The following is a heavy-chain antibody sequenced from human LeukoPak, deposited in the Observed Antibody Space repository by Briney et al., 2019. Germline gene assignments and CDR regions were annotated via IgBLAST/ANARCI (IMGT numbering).Heavy chain of an antibody. CDR2: VSWNSGSI. V-gene: IGHV3-9*01. D-gene: IGHD1-26*01. J-gene: IGHJ4*02. CDR3: AKDKSRVGATTTFDY. Sequence: GGSLRLSCAASGFTCDDYARHWVRQAPGKGLEWVSGVSWNSGSIGYADSVKGRLTISRDNAKNSLYLQMNSLRAEDTALYYCAKDKSRVGATTTFDYWGQGTLVTVSS. CDR1: GFTCDDYA.